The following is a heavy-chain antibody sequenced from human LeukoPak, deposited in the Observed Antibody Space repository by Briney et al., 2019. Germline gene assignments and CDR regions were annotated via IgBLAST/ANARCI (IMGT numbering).Heavy chain of an antibody. Sequence: ASVKVSCKASGYTFTSYGISWVRQASGQGLEWMGWISAYNGNTNYAQKLQGRVTMTTDTSTSTAYMELRSLRSDDTAVYYCARDHYYDSSGYPDAFDIWGQGTMVTVSS. CDR3: ARDHYYDSSGYPDAFDI. CDR2: ISAYNGNT. J-gene: IGHJ3*02. CDR1: GYTFTSYG. V-gene: IGHV1-18*01. D-gene: IGHD3-22*01.